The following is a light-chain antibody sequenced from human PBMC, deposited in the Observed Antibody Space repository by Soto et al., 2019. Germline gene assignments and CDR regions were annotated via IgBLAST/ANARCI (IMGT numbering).Light chain of an antibody. CDR3: AAWDDSLNGWV. J-gene: IGLJ1*01. CDR1: SSNIGSNT. V-gene: IGLV1-44*01. CDR2: SIN. Sequence: QAVVTQPPSASGTPGQRVTISCSGSSSNIGSNTVNWYQQLPGTAPKLLIYSINQRPSGVPDRFSGSKSGTSASLAISGLQSEDEADYYCAAWDDSLNGWVFGTGTKVTVL.